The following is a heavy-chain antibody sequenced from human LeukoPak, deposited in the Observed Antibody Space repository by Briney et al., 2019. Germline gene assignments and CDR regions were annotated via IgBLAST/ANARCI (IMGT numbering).Heavy chain of an antibody. D-gene: IGHD3-10*01. CDR3: VRDVWYGSGDY. Sequence: PGGSLRLSCAVSGFTYSGHRMHWVRQVPGKGLEWVSRINPDGSATAYADSVKGRFTITRDNAKNTLYLQMISLRVEDTALYYCVRDVWYGSGDYWGQGTLVTVSS. V-gene: IGHV3-74*03. CDR1: GFTYSGHR. CDR2: INPDGSAT. J-gene: IGHJ4*02.